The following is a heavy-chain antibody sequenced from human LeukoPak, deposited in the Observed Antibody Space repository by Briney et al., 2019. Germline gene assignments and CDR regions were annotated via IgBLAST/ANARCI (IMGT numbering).Heavy chain of an antibody. CDR3: ARDLGSTRGY. V-gene: IGHV1-2*06. Sequence: ASVKVSCKASGYTFTGYYIHWVRQAPGQGLEWMGRINPNSGGTNYAQKFQGRVTMTRDTSISTAYLELSRLRSDDTAVYFCARDLGSTRGYWGQGTLVTVSS. CDR2: INPNSGGT. J-gene: IGHJ4*02. CDR1: GYTFTGYY. D-gene: IGHD2-2*01.